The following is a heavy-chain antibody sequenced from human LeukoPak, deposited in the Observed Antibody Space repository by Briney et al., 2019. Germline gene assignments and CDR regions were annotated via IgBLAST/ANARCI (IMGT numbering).Heavy chain of an antibody. CDR3: AREAMVRGGFVDV. D-gene: IGHD3-10*01. V-gene: IGHV4-39*07. CDR2: IYYSGST. CDR1: GDSISSSNYY. Sequence: SETLSLTCTVSGDSISSSNYYWGWIRLPPGKGLEWIGSIYYSGSTNYNPSLKSRVTMSVDTSKNQFSLKLSSVTAADTAVYYCAREAMVRGGFVDVWGKGTTVTVSS. J-gene: IGHJ6*04.